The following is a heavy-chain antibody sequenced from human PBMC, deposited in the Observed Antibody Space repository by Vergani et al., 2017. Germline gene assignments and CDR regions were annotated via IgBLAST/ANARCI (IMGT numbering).Heavy chain of an antibody. CDR2: IYYSGST. Sequence: QVQLQESGPGLVKPSQTLSLTCTVSGGSISSGGYYWSWIRPHPGKGRVGIWHIYYSGSTYYNPSLKSRVTISVYTSKNQFSLKLRSVTAADTAVYDCARAQQGYYDGMDFWGQGTTVTVSS. V-gene: IGHV4-31*03. D-gene: IGHD1/OR15-1a*01. CDR3: ARAQQGYYDGMDF. CDR1: GGSISSGGYY. J-gene: IGHJ6*02.